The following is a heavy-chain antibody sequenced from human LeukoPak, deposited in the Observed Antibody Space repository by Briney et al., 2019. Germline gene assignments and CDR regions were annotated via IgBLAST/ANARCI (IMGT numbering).Heavy chain of an antibody. CDR1: GGSISSSSYY. D-gene: IGHD3-22*01. CDR2: IYYSGST. Sequence: SETLSLTCTVSGGSISSSSYYWGWIRQPPGKGLEWIGSIYYSGSTYYNPSLKSRVTVSVDTSKNQFSLKLSSVTAADTAVYYCARQYYYDSSGLPLDAFDIWGQGTMVTVSS. V-gene: IGHV4-39*07. CDR3: ARQYYYDSSGLPLDAFDI. J-gene: IGHJ3*02.